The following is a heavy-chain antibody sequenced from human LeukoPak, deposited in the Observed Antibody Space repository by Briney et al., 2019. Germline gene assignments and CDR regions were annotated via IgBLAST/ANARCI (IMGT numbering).Heavy chain of an antibody. CDR2: ISSSSSYI. J-gene: IGHJ5*02. Sequence: GGSLRLSCAASGFTFSSYSMNWVRQAPGKGLEWVSSISSSSSYIYYADSVKGRFTISRDNAKNSLYLQMNSLRAEDTAVYYCARGGARAWFDPWGQGTLVTVSS. CDR1: GFTFSSYS. CDR3: ARGGARAWFDP. V-gene: IGHV3-21*01. D-gene: IGHD1-26*01.